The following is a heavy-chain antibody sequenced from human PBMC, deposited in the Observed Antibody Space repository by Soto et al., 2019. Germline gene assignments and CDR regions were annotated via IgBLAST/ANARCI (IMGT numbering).Heavy chain of an antibody. D-gene: IGHD4-17*01. Sequence: QVQLVESGGGVVQPGRSLRLSCAASGFTFSSYGMHWVRQAPGKGLEWVAVISYDGSNKYYADSVKGRFTISRDNSKNTLYLQMNGLKAEDPAVYYCAKERMETVTTLVWFFDLCGRGTLVTVSS. J-gene: IGHJ2*01. CDR1: GFTFSSYG. CDR2: ISYDGSNK. V-gene: IGHV3-30*18. CDR3: AKERMETVTTLVWFFDL.